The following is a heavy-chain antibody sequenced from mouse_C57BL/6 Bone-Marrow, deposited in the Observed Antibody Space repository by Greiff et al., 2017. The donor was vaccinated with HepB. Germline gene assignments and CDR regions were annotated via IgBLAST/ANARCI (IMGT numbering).Heavy chain of an antibody. CDR2: INPSTGGT. CDR1: GYSFTGYY. CDR3: ARFLRRVYYFDY. J-gene: IGHJ2*01. V-gene: IGHV1-42*01. D-gene: IGHD2-12*01. Sequence: EVKLQQSGPELVKPGASVKISCKASGYSFTGYYMNWVKQSPEKSLEWIGEINPSTGGTTYNQKFKAKATLTVDKSSSTAYMQLKSLTSEDSAVYYCARFLRRVYYFDYWGQGTTLTVSS.